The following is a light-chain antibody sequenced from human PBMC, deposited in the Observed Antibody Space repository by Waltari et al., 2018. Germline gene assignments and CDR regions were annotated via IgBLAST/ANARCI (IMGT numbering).Light chain of an antibody. V-gene: IGLV3-10*01. CDR1: ELPRKY. Sequence: SYELTHPPSVSVSPGQTARITCSGHELPRKYAYWFQQKSGQAPRLVIYEDTKRPSGIPARFSGSSSGTVATLTITGAQVDDEADYYCYSSDTTGLRVFGGGTTVVVL. J-gene: IGLJ1*01. CDR3: YSSDTTGLRV. CDR2: EDT.